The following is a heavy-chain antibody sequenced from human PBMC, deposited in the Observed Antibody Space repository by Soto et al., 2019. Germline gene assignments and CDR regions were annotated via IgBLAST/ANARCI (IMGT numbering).Heavy chain of an antibody. J-gene: IGHJ5*02. D-gene: IGHD1-7*01. CDR1: GFTFSSYA. V-gene: IGHV3-23*01. CDR3: ASSEYNWNFANWFDP. Sequence: EVQLLESGGGLVQPGGSLRLSCAASGFTFSSYAMSWVRQAPGKGLEWVSAISGSGGSTYYADSVKGRFTISRDNSKNTLYLQMNSLRAEDTAVYYCASSEYNWNFANWFDPWGQGTLVTVSS. CDR2: ISGSGGST.